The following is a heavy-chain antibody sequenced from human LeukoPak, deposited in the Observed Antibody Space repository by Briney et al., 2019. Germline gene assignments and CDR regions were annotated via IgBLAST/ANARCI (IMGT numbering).Heavy chain of an antibody. V-gene: IGHV1-46*01. CDR3: ARAPSRLRFLEWLSPYTFDY. D-gene: IGHD3-3*01. CDR2: INPSGGST. CDR1: GYTFTSYY. J-gene: IGHJ4*02. Sequence: ASVKVSCKASGYTFTSYYMHWVRQAPGQGLEWMGIINPSGGSTSYAQKFQGRVTITRNPSISTAYMELSSLRSEDTAVYYCARAPSRLRFLEWLSPYTFDYWGQGTLVTVSS.